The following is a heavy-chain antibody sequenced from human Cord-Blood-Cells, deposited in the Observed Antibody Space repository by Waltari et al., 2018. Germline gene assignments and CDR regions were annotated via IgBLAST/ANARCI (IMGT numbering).Heavy chain of an antibody. V-gene: IGHV4-39*01. CDR3: ARSNWGPPYYYFDN. CDR1: GGSSSNSSYH. D-gene: IGHD7-27*01. CDR2: NYYSGST. Sequence: QRQLQESAPGRVKLSETLSLTCIVSGGSSSNSSYHWVGIRQPPGKGLEWMGSNYYSGSTYYNPSLKSRVTISVDTSKNQFSLKLSSVTDAEPAVYYCARSNWGPPYYYFDNWGQGTLVTVSS. J-gene: IGHJ4*02.